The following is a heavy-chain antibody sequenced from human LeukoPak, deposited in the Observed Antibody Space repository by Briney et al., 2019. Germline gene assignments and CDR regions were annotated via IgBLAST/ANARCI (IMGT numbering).Heavy chain of an antibody. CDR3: AKRYGDYANYYGMDV. Sequence: GGSLRLSCAASGFTFDDYAMHWVRQAPGKGLEWVSGISWNSGSIGYADSVKGRFTISRDNAKNSLYLQMNSLRAEDTALYYCAKRYGDYANYYGMDVWGQGTTVTVSS. CDR2: ISWNSGSI. CDR1: GFTFDDYA. D-gene: IGHD4-17*01. J-gene: IGHJ6*02. V-gene: IGHV3-9*01.